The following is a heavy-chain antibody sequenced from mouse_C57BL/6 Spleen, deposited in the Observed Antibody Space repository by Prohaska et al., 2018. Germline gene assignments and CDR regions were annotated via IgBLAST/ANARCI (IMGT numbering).Heavy chain of an antibody. J-gene: IGHJ1*03. V-gene: IGHV1-26*01. D-gene: IGHD1-1*01. CDR2: INPNNGGT. Sequence: HGKSLEWIGDINPNNGGTSYNQKFKGKATLTVDKSSSTAYMELRSLTSEDSAVYYCASGSSHWYFDVWGTGTTVTVSS. CDR3: ASGSSHWYFDV.